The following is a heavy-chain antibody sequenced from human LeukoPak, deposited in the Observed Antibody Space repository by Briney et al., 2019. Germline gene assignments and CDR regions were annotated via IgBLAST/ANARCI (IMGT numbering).Heavy chain of an antibody. J-gene: IGHJ6*03. Sequence: SETLSLTCAVYGGSFSGYYWSWIRQPPGKGLEWIGEINHSGSTNYNPSLKSRVTISVDTSKNQFSLKLSSVTAADTAVYYCARYCSGGSCRARNYCYYYMDVWGKGTTVTISS. CDR2: INHSGST. CDR1: GGSFSGYY. V-gene: IGHV4-34*01. CDR3: ARYCSGGSCRARNYCYYYMDV. D-gene: IGHD2-15*01.